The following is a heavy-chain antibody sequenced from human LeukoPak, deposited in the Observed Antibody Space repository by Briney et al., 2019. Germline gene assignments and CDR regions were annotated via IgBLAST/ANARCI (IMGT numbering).Heavy chain of an antibody. CDR1: GFTFTTYG. J-gene: IGHJ4*02. Sequence: GGSLRLSCAASGFTFTTYGMHWVRQAPGKGLEWVAFIRFDGTNKYYADSLKGRFTISRDNSKNTVHLQMNSLTPEDPAVYYCAKDSAYYLYYFDYWGQGTLVTVSS. CDR2: IRFDGTNK. D-gene: IGHD3-22*01. V-gene: IGHV3-30*02. CDR3: AKDSAYYLYYFDY.